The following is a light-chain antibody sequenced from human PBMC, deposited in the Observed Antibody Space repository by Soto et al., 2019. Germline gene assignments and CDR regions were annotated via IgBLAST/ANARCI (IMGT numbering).Light chain of an antibody. CDR3: QQLNIDPCN. V-gene: IGKV1-9*01. CDR1: QDISKY. CDR2: GAS. J-gene: IGKJ3*01. Sequence: DIQLTQSPSFLSASVGDRVTITCRASQDISKYLVWYQQKPGKAPNLLVYGASTLQSGVPSRFSGSGSATEYTLTSSILQPEDGAACYCQQLNIDPCNFVPGTTVDMK.